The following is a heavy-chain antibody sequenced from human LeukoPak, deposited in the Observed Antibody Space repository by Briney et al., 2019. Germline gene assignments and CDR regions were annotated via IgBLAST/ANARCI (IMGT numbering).Heavy chain of an antibody. CDR1: GGSMSSYY. CDR3: ASQVAGSSSQN. J-gene: IGHJ4*02. D-gene: IGHD6-6*01. V-gene: IGHV4-59*01. CDR2: IYNSGGT. Sequence: PSETLSLTCTVSGGSMSSYYWSWIRQPPGKGLEWIGYIYNSGGTKYNPSLKGRVTISVDTYKNQFSLKVNSVTAADAAVYYCASQVAGSSSQNWGQGTLVTVSS.